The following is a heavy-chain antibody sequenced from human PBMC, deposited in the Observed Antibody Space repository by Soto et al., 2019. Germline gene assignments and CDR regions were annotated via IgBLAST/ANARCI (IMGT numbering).Heavy chain of an antibody. J-gene: IGHJ4*02. Sequence: SEPLSLTCTVSGGSISSGGYYWNWIRQHHRKGLEWIGYIYYSGITYSNPYLKSRVTISIATSKNQISLKLSSVTAPDTAVYCCARSIGYRGPGTLVSVSS. V-gene: IGHV4-31*03. CDR2: IYYSGIT. CDR3: ARSIGY. CDR1: GGSISSGGYY.